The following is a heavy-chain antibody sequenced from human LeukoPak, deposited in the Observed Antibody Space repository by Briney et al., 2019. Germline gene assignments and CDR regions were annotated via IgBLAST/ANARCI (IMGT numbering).Heavy chain of an antibody. V-gene: IGHV3-53*01. CDR3: SRGLVGYYHDSSTYPDS. Sequence: GGSLRLSCAASGFAVTNTFMTWVRQAPGKGLEWVSVIHSGGTTDYAGSVKGRFTISRDNAKNMLYLQLDSLTAEDTAVYYCSRGLVGYYHDSSTYPDSWGQGTLVTVSS. CDR1: GFAVTNTF. J-gene: IGHJ4*02. CDR2: IHSGGTT. D-gene: IGHD3-22*01.